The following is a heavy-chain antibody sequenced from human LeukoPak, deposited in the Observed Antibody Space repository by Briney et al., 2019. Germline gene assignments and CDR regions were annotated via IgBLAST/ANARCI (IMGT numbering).Heavy chain of an antibody. D-gene: IGHD3-3*01. J-gene: IGHJ5*02. CDR2: IYYSGTT. CDR1: SYPISCGYY. V-gene: IGHV4-38-2*02. Sequence: SETLPLPCTLSSYPISCGYYWGWVRQPPGKGLEWIGGIYYSGTTYCNPSLKSRLTISVDTSKNQFSLKLSSVTTADTAVYYCARVPHGETIFGVVLYWFDPWGQGTPVTVFS. CDR3: ARVPHGETIFGVVLYWFDP.